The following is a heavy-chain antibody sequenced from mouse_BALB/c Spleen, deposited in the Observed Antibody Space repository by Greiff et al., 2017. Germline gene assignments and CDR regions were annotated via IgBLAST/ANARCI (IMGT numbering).Heavy chain of an antibody. CDR1: GFTFSSYG. J-gene: IGHJ2*01. CDR3: ARRDDYLDD. V-gene: IGHV5-6*02. D-gene: IGHD2-3*01. CDR2: ISSGGSYS. Sequence: DVKLVESGGDLVKPGGSLTLSCAASGFTFSSYGMSWVRQTPDKRLEWVATISSGGSYSYYPDSVKGRFTISRDNAKNTLYLQMSSLKSEDTAMYYWARRDDYLDDWGQGTTRTVSS.